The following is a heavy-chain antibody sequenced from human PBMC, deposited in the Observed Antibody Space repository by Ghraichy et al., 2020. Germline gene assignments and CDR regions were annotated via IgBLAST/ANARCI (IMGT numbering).Heavy chain of an antibody. J-gene: IGHJ2*01. V-gene: IGHV3-7*01. Sequence: GGSLRLSCAASGFTFSSHWMTWVRQAPGKGLEWVANMNQDGTKIYFVESLRGRFTVSRDNAKNSLFLQMNSLRADDTAVYYCATYTLSSCTGGYFHSDVWGRGTLVTVSS. CDR2: MNQDGTKI. CDR3: ATYTLSSCTGGYFHSDV. CDR1: GFTFSSHW. D-gene: IGHD2-8*02.